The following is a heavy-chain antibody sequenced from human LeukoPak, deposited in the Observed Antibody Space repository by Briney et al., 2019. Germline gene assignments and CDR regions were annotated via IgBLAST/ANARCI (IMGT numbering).Heavy chain of an antibody. J-gene: IGHJ4*02. CDR1: GVTFSSYA. D-gene: IGHD3-22*01. Sequence: GGALRLSCAASGVTFSSYAMSWVRHPPGEGLEWVSSISGSVGSTYYADSVKGRFTLSRDNSKNTLSLQMNSLRAEDTAVYFCAKGLYSTGYYVDYWGQGTLVTVSS. V-gene: IGHV3-23*01. CDR2: ISGSVGST. CDR3: AKGLYSTGYYVDY.